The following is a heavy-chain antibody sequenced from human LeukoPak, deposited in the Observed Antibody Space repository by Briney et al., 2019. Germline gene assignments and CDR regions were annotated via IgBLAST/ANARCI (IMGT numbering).Heavy chain of an antibody. CDR2: IYTSGST. J-gene: IGHJ4*02. Sequence: PSETLSLTCTVSGGSISSYYWSWIRQPAGKGLEWIGRIYTSGSTNYNPSLKSRVTISVDKSKNQLSLKLSSVTAADTAVYYCARERKIVGATEGYWGQGTLVTVSS. CDR1: GGSISSYY. V-gene: IGHV4-4*07. D-gene: IGHD1-26*01. CDR3: ARERKIVGATEGY.